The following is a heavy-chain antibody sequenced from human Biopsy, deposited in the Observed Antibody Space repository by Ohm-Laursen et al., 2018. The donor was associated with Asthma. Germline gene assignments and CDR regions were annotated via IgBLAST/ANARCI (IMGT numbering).Heavy chain of an antibody. Sequence: GASVKVSCKASGDSFSNYAISWVRQAPGQGLEWMGGLIPVLGTPDHAQMFEGRVTITAGESTSTAYMELSSLSSEDTAVYYCARGYSGSDRIVYYYSGLEVWGQGTTVTASS. D-gene: IGHD5-12*01. V-gene: IGHV1-69*13. CDR3: ARGYSGSDRIVYYYSGLEV. CDR1: GDSFSNYA. CDR2: LIPVLGTP. J-gene: IGHJ6*02.